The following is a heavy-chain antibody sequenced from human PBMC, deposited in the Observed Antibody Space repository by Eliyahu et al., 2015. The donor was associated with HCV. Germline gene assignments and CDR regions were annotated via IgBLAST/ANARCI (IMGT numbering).Heavy chain of an antibody. J-gene: IGHJ5*02. CDR3: ASGGGGIAVAGTGGWFDP. V-gene: IGHV4-59*01. D-gene: IGHD6-19*01. Sequence: QVQLQESGPGLVKPSETLSLTCTVSGGSISTYYWSWIRQPPGKGLEWIGYIHYSGSTNHNPSLKSRVTTSVDTSKNQFSLKLSSVTAADTAVYYCASGGGGIAVAGTGGWFDPWGQGTLVTVSS. CDR1: GGSISTYY. CDR2: IHYSGST.